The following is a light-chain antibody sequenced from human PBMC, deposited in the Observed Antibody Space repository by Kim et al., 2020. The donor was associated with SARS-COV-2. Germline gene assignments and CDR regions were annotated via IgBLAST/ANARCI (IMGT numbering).Light chain of an antibody. CDR2: GNN. CDR3: QSYDSTLSVWV. J-gene: IGLJ3*02. Sequence: RVPISCTGSGSNIGAGYDVHWYRQLPGTAPKLLISGNNNRPAGVPDRFSGSKSGTSASLAITGLQAEDEADYYCQSYDSTLSVWVFGGGTKLTVL. CDR1: GSNIGAGYD. V-gene: IGLV1-40*01.